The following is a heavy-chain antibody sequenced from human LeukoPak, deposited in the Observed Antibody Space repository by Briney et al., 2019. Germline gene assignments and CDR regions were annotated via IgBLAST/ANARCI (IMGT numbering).Heavy chain of an antibody. CDR1: GFTFNSYA. V-gene: IGHV3-23*01. J-gene: IGHJ4*02. CDR2: ISGSGGGT. CDR3: ARGYYFDS. Sequence: GGSLRLSCAASGFTFNSYAMSWVRQAPEKGLEWVATISGSGGGTYYADSVKGRFTISRDDSKNTLYLQMNSLRDEDTAVYSCARGYYFDSWGQGTLVTVSS.